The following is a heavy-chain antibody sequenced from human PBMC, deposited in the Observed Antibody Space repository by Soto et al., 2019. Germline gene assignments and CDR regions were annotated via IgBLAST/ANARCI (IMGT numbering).Heavy chain of an antibody. V-gene: IGHV4-31*03. J-gene: IGHJ4*02. CDR2: IYYSGST. CDR1: GGSISSGGYY. Sequence: PSETLSLTCTVSGGSISSGGYYWSWIRQHPGKGLEWIGYIYYSGSTYYNPSLKSRVTISVDTSKNQFSLKLSSVTAADTAVYYCARAPRDFWSGYYTLCYFDYWGQGTLVTVSS. D-gene: IGHD3-3*01. CDR3: ARAPRDFWSGYYTLCYFDY.